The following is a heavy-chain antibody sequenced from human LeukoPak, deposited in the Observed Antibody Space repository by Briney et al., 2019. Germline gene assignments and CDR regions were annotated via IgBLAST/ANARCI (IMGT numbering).Heavy chain of an antibody. V-gene: IGHV3-23*01. CDR2: IRTDGVTT. J-gene: IGHJ4*02. Sequence: GGSLRLSCAASGFIFSHHGMNWVRQAPGKGLEWVSGIRTDGVTTYYADSVKGRFIISRDNSKNTVYLQMNSLSAEDAAVYYCASSSWYGDYWGQGTLVTVSS. CDR3: ASSSWYGDY. CDR1: GFIFSHHG. D-gene: IGHD6-13*01.